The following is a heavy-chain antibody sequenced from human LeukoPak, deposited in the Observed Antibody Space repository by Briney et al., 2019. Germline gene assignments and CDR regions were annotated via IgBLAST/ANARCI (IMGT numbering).Heavy chain of an antibody. CDR2: ISSSGSTI. D-gene: IGHD6-19*01. CDR3: ARGTVAHYGMDV. Sequence: GGSLTPSGAPPGSTSSDSSLGWFRRLQGKGLGWVPYISSSGSTIYYADSVKGRFTISRDNAKNSLYLQMNSLRAEDTAVYYCARGTVAHYGMDVWGQGTTVTVSS. J-gene: IGHJ6*02. CDR1: GSTSSDSS. V-gene: IGHV3-11*01.